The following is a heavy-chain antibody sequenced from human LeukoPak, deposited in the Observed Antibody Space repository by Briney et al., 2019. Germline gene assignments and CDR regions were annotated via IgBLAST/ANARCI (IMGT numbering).Heavy chain of an antibody. D-gene: IGHD2-8*01. Sequence: SETLSLTCTVSDGSINTPNYYWGWIRQPPGKGLEWIGNIFYRGSTYYGPSLKSRVTISVDTSKNQFSLKVTSVTAADTAVYYCARQNGVGLFTLPGGQGTLVTVSS. V-gene: IGHV4-39*01. J-gene: IGHJ4*02. CDR1: DGSINTPNYY. CDR2: IFYRGST. CDR3: ARQNGVGLFTLP.